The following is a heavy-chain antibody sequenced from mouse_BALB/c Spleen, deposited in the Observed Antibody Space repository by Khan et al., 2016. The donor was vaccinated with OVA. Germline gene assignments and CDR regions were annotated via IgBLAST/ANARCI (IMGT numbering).Heavy chain of an antibody. CDR3: ARSLVDYHAMDY. D-gene: IGHD2-2*01. J-gene: IGHJ4*01. V-gene: IGHV5-9-3*01. CDR2: ISSGGHYT. CDR1: GFTFSTYA. Sequence: EVELVESGGGLVKPGGSLTLSCSASGFTFSTYAMSWVRQTPEKRLEWVATISSGGHYTFYPDSVKGRFTISSAHAENTLDLQLSSLTSEDTAMYYGARSLVDYHAMDYWGQGTSVTVSS.